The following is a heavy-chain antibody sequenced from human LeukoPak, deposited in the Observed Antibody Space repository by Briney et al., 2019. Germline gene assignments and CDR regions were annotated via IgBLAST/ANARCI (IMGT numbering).Heavy chain of an antibody. J-gene: IGHJ4*02. CDR1: GFTFSSYG. Sequence: GGSLRLSCAASGFTFSSYGMHWVRQAPGKGLEWVAFIRYDGSNKYYADSVKGRFTISRDNSKNTLYLQMNSLRAEDTAVYYCAKDDARGYSYGYDYWGQGTLVTVSS. CDR2: IRYDGSNK. CDR3: AKDDARGYSYGYDY. D-gene: IGHD5-18*01. V-gene: IGHV3-30*02.